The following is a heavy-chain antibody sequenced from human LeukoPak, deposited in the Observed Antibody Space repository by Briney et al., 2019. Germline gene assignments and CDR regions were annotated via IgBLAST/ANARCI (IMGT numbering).Heavy chain of an antibody. D-gene: IGHD6-13*01. CDR3: ARGSWCFDY. CDR1: LGSISNYY. CDR2: IYYSGST. Sequence: SETLSLTCTVSLGSISNYYWSWIRQPPPKGLDWIGYIYYSGSTYYNPSLKSKVTISVDTSKNQFSLKLRSVTAADTAVYYCARGSWCFDYWGQGTLVTVSS. J-gene: IGHJ4*02. V-gene: IGHV4-59*01.